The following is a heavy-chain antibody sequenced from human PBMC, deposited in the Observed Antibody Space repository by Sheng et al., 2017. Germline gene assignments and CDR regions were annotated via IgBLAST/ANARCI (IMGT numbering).Heavy chain of an antibody. CDR3: ARLRSDAFDI. V-gene: IGHV1-69*10. Sequence: QVQLVQSGAEMKKPGSSVKVSCKASGGTFSTHAVSWVRQAPGQGLEWMGVILPIFGVVNYAQKFQGAVTITADKSTTTAFMELSSLTSEDTAVYYCARLRSDAFDIWGQGTMVTVSS. CDR2: ILPIFGVV. CDR1: GGTFSTHA. J-gene: IGHJ3*02.